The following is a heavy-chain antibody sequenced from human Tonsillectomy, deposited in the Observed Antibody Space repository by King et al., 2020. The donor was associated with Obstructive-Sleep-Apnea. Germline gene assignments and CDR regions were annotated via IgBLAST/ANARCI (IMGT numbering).Heavy chain of an antibody. Sequence: QLVQSGAEVKKPGESLRISCKGSGYSFSSHWISWVRQMPGKGLEWMGRIDPADSYTNYSPSFQGHVTISTDNSISTAYLQGSSLKASDTAMYYCARHSISGDSLYWGQGTLVTVSS. CDR3: ARHSISGDSLY. CDR2: IDPADSYT. CDR1: GYSFSSHW. D-gene: IGHD1-26*01. J-gene: IGHJ4*02. V-gene: IGHV5-10-1*01.